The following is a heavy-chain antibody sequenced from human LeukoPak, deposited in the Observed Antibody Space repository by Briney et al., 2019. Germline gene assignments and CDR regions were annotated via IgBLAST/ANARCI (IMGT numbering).Heavy chain of an antibody. CDR1: GFAFSAYW. Sequence: GGSLRLSCAASGFAFSAYWMSWVRQAPGKGLEWVANIKQDGSDKYYVDSVKGRFTISRDNAKNSLYLQMNSLRAEDTAVYYCARKMVVGSYFDYWGQGTPVTVSS. CDR3: ARKMVVGSYFDY. V-gene: IGHV3-7*03. D-gene: IGHD2-15*01. CDR2: IKQDGSDK. J-gene: IGHJ4*02.